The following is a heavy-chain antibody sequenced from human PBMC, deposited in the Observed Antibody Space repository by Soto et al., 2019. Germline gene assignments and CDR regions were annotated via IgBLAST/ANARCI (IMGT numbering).Heavy chain of an antibody. V-gene: IGHV1-2*04. CDR1: GYTFTGYY. Sequence: VASVKVSCKASGYTFTGYYMHWVRQAPGQGLEWMGWINPNSGGTNYAQKFQGWVTMTRDTSISTAYMELSRLRSDDTAVYYCARGYSSGWEMDYYYYGMDVWGQGTTVTVSS. D-gene: IGHD6-19*01. J-gene: IGHJ6*01. CDR2: INPNSGGT. CDR3: ARGYSSGWEMDYYYYGMDV.